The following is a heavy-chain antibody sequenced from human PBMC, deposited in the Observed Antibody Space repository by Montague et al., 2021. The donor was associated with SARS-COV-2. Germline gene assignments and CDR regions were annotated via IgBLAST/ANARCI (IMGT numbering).Heavy chain of an antibody. CDR3: AKNGGAHGLDV. CDR1: GFTFSNIW. D-gene: IGHD4-23*01. Sequence: SLRLSCAASGFTFSNIWMSWVRQAPGKGLEWVANIKPDESEKNYVDSVKGRFSISRDNAKNSLYLQMDSLRAEDTAIYYCAKNGGAHGLDVWGQGTSVTVS. J-gene: IGHJ6*02. V-gene: IGHV3-7*01. CDR2: IKPDESEK.